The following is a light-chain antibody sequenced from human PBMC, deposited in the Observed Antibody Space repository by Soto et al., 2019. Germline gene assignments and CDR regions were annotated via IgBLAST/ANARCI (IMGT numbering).Light chain of an antibody. CDR2: LNSDGSH. CDR3: QTWGTGIQV. J-gene: IGLJ2*01. V-gene: IGLV4-69*01. CDR1: SGHSSYA. Sequence: QPVLTQSPSASASLGASVKLTCTLSSGHSSYAIAWHQQQPEKGPRYLMKLNSDGSHSKGDGIPDRFSGSSSGAERYLTISSLQSEDEADYYCQTWGTGIQVFGGVTKLTV.